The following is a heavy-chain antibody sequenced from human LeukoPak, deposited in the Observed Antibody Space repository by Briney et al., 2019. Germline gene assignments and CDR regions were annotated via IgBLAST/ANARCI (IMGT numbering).Heavy chain of an antibody. Sequence: GGSLRLSCAASGFTFSSYAMSWVRQAPGKGLEWVSAISGSGGRTYYADSVKGRFTISRDNSKNTLYLQMNSLRAEDTAVYYCAEDRGYSGYDDTWGQGTLVTVSS. V-gene: IGHV3-23*01. J-gene: IGHJ5*02. CDR2: ISGSGGRT. CDR3: AEDRGYSGYDDT. CDR1: GFTFSSYA. D-gene: IGHD5-12*01.